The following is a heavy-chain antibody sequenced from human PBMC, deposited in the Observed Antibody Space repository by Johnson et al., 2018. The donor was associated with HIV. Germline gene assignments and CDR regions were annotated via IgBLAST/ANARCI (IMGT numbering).Heavy chain of an antibody. CDR3: ARDGPRGSYGAFDI. D-gene: IGHD1-26*01. Sequence: QMLLVESGGGVVQPGRSLRLSCAASGFTFSSYAMHWVRQAPGKGLAWVAVISYDGSNKYYADSVKGRFTISRDNSKNTLYLQMNSLRAEDTAVYYCARDGPRGSYGAFDIWGQGTMVTVSS. CDR1: GFTFSSYA. V-gene: IGHV3-30-3*01. J-gene: IGHJ3*02. CDR2: ISYDGSNK.